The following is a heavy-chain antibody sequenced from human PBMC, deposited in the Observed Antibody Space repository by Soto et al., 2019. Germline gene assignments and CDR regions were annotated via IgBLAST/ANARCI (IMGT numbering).Heavy chain of an antibody. V-gene: IGHV4-30-4*01. J-gene: IGHJ4*02. Sequence: PSETLSLTCTVSGGSISSSSYYWSWIRQPPGKGLEWIGYISYSGFTLYNPSLQSRVTISVDTSKNQFSLDLNSVTAADTAVYYCARVTWFAELSFDYWGQGTVVTVSS. CDR3: ARVTWFAELSFDY. D-gene: IGHD3-10*01. CDR1: GGSISSSSYY. CDR2: ISYSGFT.